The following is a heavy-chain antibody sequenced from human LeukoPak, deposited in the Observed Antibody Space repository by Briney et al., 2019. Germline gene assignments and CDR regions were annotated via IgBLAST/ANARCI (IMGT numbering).Heavy chain of an antibody. CDR2: INPDGSTT. Sequence: SGGSLRLSCAASGFTFSRYWIHWVRQAPGKGLEWVSRINPDGSTTTYADSVKGRFTISRDNAKNTVYLQMNSLRAEDTAVYYCAKETGGDDAFDIWGQGTMVTVSS. CDR1: GFTFSRYW. J-gene: IGHJ3*02. V-gene: IGHV3-74*01. D-gene: IGHD3-16*01. CDR3: AKETGGDDAFDI.